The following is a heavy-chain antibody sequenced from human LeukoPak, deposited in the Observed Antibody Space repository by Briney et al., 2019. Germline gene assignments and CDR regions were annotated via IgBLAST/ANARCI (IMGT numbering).Heavy chain of an antibody. CDR3: AKDAGEMATIPSLLDY. D-gene: IGHD5-24*01. Sequence: AGGSLRLSCAASGFTFDDYTMHWVRQAPGKGLEWVSLISWVGGSTYYADSVKGRFTISRDNSKNSLYLQMNSLRAEDTALYYCAKDAGEMATIPSLLDYWGQGTLVTVSS. CDR1: GFTFDDYT. J-gene: IGHJ4*02. V-gene: IGHV3-43*01. CDR2: ISWVGGST.